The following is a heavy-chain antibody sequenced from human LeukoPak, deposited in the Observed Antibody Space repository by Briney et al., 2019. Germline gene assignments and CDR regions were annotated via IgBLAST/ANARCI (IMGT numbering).Heavy chain of an antibody. CDR1: GFTFSRYS. D-gene: IGHD1-26*01. Sequence: GGSLRLSCAASGFTFSRYSMNWVRQAPGKGLEWVSSISSSSSYIYYADSVKGRFTISRDNAKNSLYLQMNSLRAEDTAVYYCARDRGTYRPIDYWGQGTLVTVSS. CDR2: ISSSSSYI. CDR3: ARDRGTYRPIDY. J-gene: IGHJ4*02. V-gene: IGHV3-21*01.